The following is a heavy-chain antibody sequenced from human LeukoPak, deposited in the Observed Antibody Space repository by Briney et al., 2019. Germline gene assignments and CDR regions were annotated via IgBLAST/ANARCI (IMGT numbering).Heavy chain of an antibody. CDR3: ARDENWDFDY. D-gene: IGHD2/OR15-2a*01. CDR1: GDSVSTNSAA. J-gene: IGHJ4*02. CDR2: TYYRSKWYH. Sequence: SQTLSLTCAISGDSVSTNSAAWNWIRQSPSRGLEWLGRTYYRSKWYHDYAVFVKSRITINADTSRNQFSLQLNSVTPEDTAVYYCARDENWDFDYWGQGTLVTVSS. V-gene: IGHV6-1*01.